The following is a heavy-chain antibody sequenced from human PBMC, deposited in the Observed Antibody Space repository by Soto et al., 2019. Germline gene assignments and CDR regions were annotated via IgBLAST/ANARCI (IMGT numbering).Heavy chain of an antibody. D-gene: IGHD5-18*01. CDR1: GFTFSDYW. Sequence: EVQLVESGGGLVQPGGSLTLSCAASGFTFSDYWMHWARQAPGKGLVGVSHIDSEGGSKSYADSVKGRFTISRDNAKNTLFLQMHSLRAEDTAVYYCARDLPPVYSGGDFWGQGAQVVVSS. CDR3: ARDLPPVYSGGDF. J-gene: IGHJ4*02. CDR2: IDSEGGSK. V-gene: IGHV3-74*01.